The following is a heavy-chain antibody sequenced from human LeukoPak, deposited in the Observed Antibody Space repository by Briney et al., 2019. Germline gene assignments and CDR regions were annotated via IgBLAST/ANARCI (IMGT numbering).Heavy chain of an antibody. D-gene: IGHD2-2*01. CDR1: GYTFTSYG. CDR3: ARDLSGIVVVPAAVAWFDP. V-gene: IGHV1-18*01. CDR2: ISAYNGNT. J-gene: IGHJ5*02. Sequence: ASVKVSXKASGYTFTSYGISWVRQAPGQGLEWMGWISAYNGNTNYAQKLQGRVTMTTDTSTSTAYMELRSLRSDDTAVYYCARDLSGIVVVPAAVAWFDPWGQGTLVTVSS.